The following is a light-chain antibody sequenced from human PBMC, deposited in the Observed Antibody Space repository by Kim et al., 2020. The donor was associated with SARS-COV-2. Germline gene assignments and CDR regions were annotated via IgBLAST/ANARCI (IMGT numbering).Light chain of an antibody. Sequence: ASVGDRVTITCRASQSISNWLAWYQQKPGKAPKILIYDASSLESGVPSRFSGSGSGTDFTLTISCLQSEDFATYYCQQYYSYPPTFGQGTKVDIK. J-gene: IGKJ1*01. CDR2: DAS. CDR3: QQYYSYPPT. V-gene: IGKV1-5*01. CDR1: QSISNW.